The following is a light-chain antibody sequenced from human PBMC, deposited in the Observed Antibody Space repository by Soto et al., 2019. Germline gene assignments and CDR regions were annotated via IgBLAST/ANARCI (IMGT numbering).Light chain of an antibody. J-gene: IGKJ4*01. V-gene: IGKV3-15*01. CDR2: GAS. CDR3: QQRSNWPPGGT. Sequence: EIVMTQSPATLSVSPGERATLSCRASQSVSSNLAWYQQKPGQAPRLLIYGASTRATGIPARFSGSGSGTEFTLTISSLQSEDFAVYYCQQRSNWPPGGTFGGGTKVDIK. CDR1: QSVSSN.